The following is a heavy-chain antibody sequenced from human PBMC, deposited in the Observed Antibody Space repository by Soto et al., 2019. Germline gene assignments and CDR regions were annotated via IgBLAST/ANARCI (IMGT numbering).Heavy chain of an antibody. Sequence: ASVKVSCKASGYSFTDYHIHWVRQAPGQGLEWLGRINPKSGGTSTAQKLQGWVTMTTDTSISTVSMELTRLTSDDTAIYYCARGDSTDCSNGVCSFFYNHDMDVWGQGTTVTVSS. CDR3: ARGDSTDCSNGVCSFFYNHDMDV. D-gene: IGHD2-8*01. J-gene: IGHJ6*02. V-gene: IGHV1-2*04. CDR1: GYSFTDYH. CDR2: INPKSGGT.